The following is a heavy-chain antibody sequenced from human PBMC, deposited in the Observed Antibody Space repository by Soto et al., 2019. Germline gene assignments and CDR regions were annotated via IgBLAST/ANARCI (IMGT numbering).Heavy chain of an antibody. V-gene: IGHV1-69*01. D-gene: IGHD3-22*01. Sequence: QVQLVQSGAEVKKPGSSVKVSCKASGGTFSSYAISWVRQAPGQGLEWMGGIIPLFGTANYAQKFQGRVTITADESTSTAYMELSSLRSEDTAVYYCARDLHPYYYDSSGGGLDYWGQGTLVTVSS. CDR3: ARDLHPYYYDSSGGGLDY. CDR2: IIPLFGTA. CDR1: GGTFSSYA. J-gene: IGHJ4*02.